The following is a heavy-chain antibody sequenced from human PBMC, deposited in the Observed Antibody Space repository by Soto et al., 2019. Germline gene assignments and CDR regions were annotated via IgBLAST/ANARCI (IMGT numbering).Heavy chain of an antibody. CDR1: GFTFSNAW. CDR2: IKSKTDGGTT. J-gene: IGHJ4*02. Sequence: GGSLRLSCAASGFTFSNAWMSWVRQAPGKGLEWVGRIKSKTDGGTTDYAAPVKGRFTISGDDSKNTLYLQMNSLKTEDTAVFYCTTQYYYDSSGSLLNWGQGTLVTASS. CDR3: TTQYYYDSSGSLLN. V-gene: IGHV3-15*01. D-gene: IGHD3-22*01.